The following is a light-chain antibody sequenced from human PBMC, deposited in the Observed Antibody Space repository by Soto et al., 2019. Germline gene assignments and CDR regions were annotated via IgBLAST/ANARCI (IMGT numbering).Light chain of an antibody. CDR3: QQYGSSGFT. V-gene: IGKV3-20*01. CDR1: QSVSSSY. Sequence: EIVLTQSPGTLSLSPGERATLSCRASQSVSSSYLAWYQQKPGQAPRLLIYGASSRATGIPDRFSGSGSGTDFTLTISRLDPEDFAVYYFQQYGSSGFTFGPGTKVDIK. J-gene: IGKJ3*01. CDR2: GAS.